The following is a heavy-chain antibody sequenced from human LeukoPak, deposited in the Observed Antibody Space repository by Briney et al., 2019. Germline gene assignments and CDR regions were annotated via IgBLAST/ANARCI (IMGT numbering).Heavy chain of an antibody. CDR3: AREVAVAFAPDYYYYYYMDV. J-gene: IGHJ6*03. CDR2: IYYSGST. CDR1: GGSISSGGYY. D-gene: IGHD6-19*01. V-gene: IGHV4-31*03. Sequence: PSETLSLTCTVSGGSISSGGYYWSWIRQHPGKGLEWIGYIYYSGSTYYNPSLKSRVTISVDTSKNQFSLKLSSVTAADTAVYYCAREVAVAFAPDYYYYYYMDVWGKGTTVTVSS.